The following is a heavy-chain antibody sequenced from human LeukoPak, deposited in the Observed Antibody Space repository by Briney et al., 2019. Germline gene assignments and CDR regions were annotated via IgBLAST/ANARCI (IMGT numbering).Heavy chain of an antibody. CDR2: IKQDGSEK. Sequence: GGSLRLSCAASGFSFGSYWMSWVRQAPGRGLEWVANIKQDGSEKYYVDSVKGRFTISRDNAKNSLYLEMNSLRVEDTAVYYCVSTATFDYWGQGTLVTVSS. V-gene: IGHV3-7*02. D-gene: IGHD1-1*01. J-gene: IGHJ4*02. CDR1: GFSFGSYW. CDR3: VSTATFDY.